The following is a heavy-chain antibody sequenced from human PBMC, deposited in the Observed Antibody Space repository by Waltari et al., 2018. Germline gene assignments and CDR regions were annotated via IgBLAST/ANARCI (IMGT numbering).Heavy chain of an antibody. V-gene: IGHV3-30*02. D-gene: IGHD2-2*01. CDR1: GFPFRRYG. J-gene: IGHJ4*02. CDR3: ASGGKIVVVPADY. CDR2: IRYDGSDK. Sequence: QAQLLESGGGVFYPGGSLRLPCTRSGFPFRRYGMHWVRQTPGKGLEWVAFIRYDGSDKYYADSVKGRFTISRDTSKNTLYLQMNSLRSEDTAVYYCASGGKIVVVPADYWGQGTLVTVSS.